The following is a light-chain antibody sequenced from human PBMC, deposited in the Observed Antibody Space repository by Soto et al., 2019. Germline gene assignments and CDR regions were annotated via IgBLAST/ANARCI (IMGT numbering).Light chain of an antibody. CDR1: SSNIGAGYD. CDR3: ESYDSSLSRV. V-gene: IGLV1-40*01. CDR2: GNS. Sequence: QSVLTQPPSVSGAPGQRVTISRTGNSSNIGAGYDVHWYQQLPGTAPKLLIYGNSNRHSGVADRFAGSKSGTSASLVSALLQEEDEDYYCSESYDSSLSRVFGGGTKLTVL. J-gene: IGLJ2*01.